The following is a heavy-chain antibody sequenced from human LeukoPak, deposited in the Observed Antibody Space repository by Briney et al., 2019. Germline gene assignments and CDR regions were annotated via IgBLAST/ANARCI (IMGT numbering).Heavy chain of an antibody. J-gene: IGHJ4*02. CDR3: ARDYRHSSSWYYFDY. V-gene: IGHV3-7*01. D-gene: IGHD6-13*01. CDR1: GFTFSSYW. CDR2: IRQDGSEK. Sequence: PGGSLRLSCAASGFTFSSYWMSWVRQAPGKGLEWVANIRQDGSEKYYVDSVKGRFTISRDNAKNSLYLQMNSLRAEDTAVYYCARDYRHSSSWYYFDYWGQGTLVTVSS.